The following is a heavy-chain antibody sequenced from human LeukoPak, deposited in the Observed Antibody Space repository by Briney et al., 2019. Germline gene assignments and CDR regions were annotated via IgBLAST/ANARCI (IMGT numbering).Heavy chain of an antibody. J-gene: IGHJ4*02. CDR2: TSGSGGST. D-gene: IGHD2-15*01. CDR3: AKNGGSQCYSHLDS. CDR1: GFTFSSYA. V-gene: IGHV3-23*01. Sequence: GGSLRLSCAASGFTFSSYAMSWVRQAPGKGLEWVSGTSGSGGSTYYAGSVKGRFTFSRDNSKNTLYLQMNSLRVEDTAVYYCAKNGGSQCYSHLDSWGQGTLVTVSS.